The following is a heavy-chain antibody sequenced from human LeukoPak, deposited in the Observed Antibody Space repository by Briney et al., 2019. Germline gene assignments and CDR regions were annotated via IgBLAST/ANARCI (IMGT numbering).Heavy chain of an antibody. CDR3: ARVIAVAGYYFDY. CDR2: INPNSGGT. CDR1: GYTFTGYY. V-gene: IGHV1-2*04. Sequence: ASVKVSCKASGYTFTGYYMHWVRQAPGQGLEWMGWINPNSGGTNYAQKFQGWVTMTRDTSISTAYMELSRLRSDSTAVYYCARVIAVAGYYFDYWGQGTLVTVSS. D-gene: IGHD6-19*01. J-gene: IGHJ4*02.